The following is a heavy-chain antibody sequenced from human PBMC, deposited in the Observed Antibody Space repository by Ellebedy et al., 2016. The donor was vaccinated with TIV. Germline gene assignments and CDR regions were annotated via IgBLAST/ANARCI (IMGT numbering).Heavy chain of an antibody. Sequence: MPSETLSLTCAVYGGSFSGYYWSWIRQPPGKGLEWIGEINHSGSTNYNPSLKSRVTISVDTSKNQFSLKLSSVTAADTAVYYCARRGGATNYWGQGTLVTVSS. D-gene: IGHD5-12*01. CDR2: INHSGST. CDR3: ARRGGATNY. CDR1: GGSFSGYY. V-gene: IGHV4-34*01. J-gene: IGHJ4*02.